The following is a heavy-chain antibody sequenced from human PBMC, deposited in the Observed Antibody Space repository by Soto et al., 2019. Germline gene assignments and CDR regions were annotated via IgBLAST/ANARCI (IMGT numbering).Heavy chain of an antibody. Sequence: GGSLRLSCAASGFTFSSYAMSWVRQAPGKGLEWVSAISGSGGSTYYADSVKGRFTISRDNSKNTLYLQMNSLRAEDTAVYYCAKWPSGVPAASEAGWFDPWGQGTLVTVSS. D-gene: IGHD2-2*01. J-gene: IGHJ5*02. CDR3: AKWPSGVPAASEAGWFDP. CDR2: ISGSGGST. CDR1: GFTFSSYA. V-gene: IGHV3-23*01.